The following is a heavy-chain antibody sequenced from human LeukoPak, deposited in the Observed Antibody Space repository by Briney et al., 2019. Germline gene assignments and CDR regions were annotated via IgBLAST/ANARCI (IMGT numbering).Heavy chain of an antibody. V-gene: IGHV3-23*01. CDR3: AKDWGISLSIWYFDL. CDR2: ITAGGGTT. D-gene: IGHD3-3*02. Sequence: GGSLRLSCSGSGFTFSTYGMTWVRQAPGKGLECVATITAGGGTTRYADSVKGRFTVSRDNSRNTLFLQMNSLSAEDTPIYYCAKDWGISLSIWYFDLWGRGTLVTVSS. CDR1: GFTFSTYG. J-gene: IGHJ2*01.